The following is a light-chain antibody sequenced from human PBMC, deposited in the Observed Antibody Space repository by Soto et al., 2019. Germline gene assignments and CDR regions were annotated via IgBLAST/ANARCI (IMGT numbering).Light chain of an antibody. CDR2: DVS. J-gene: IGLJ7*01. Sequence: QSALTQPASVSGSPGQSITISCTGTSSDVGGYNYVSWYQQHPGKAPKLMIYDVSNRPSGVSNRFSGSKYGNTASLTSSGLQAEDEADYFCSSYKSSSAPSAGFGGGTQLTVL. V-gene: IGLV2-14*01. CDR3: SSYKSSSAPSAG. CDR1: SSDVGGYNY.